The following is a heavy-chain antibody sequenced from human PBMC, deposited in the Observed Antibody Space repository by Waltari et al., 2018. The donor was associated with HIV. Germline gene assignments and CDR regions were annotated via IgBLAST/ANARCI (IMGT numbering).Heavy chain of an antibody. Sequence: QVQLVEFGGGVVQAGSSLRHSCVAHGSPTGMHWVRPARGKGLVWVAGISYDGSHGYYADSVKGRFTISRDNSKNTVYLQMNSLRPEDDTAVYYSAKDRGQWLIRGPGYGMDVWGQGTTVTVSS. CDR2: ISYDGSHG. V-gene: IGHV3-30*18. J-gene: IGHJ6*02. CDR1: GSPTG. CDR3: AKDRGQWLIRGPGYGMDV. D-gene: IGHD3-22*01.